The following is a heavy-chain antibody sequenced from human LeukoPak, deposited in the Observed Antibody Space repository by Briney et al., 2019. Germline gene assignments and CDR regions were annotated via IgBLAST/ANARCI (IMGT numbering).Heavy chain of an antibody. CDR1: GFTFSSYG. CDR3: AKYTAMVTEYYYYGMDV. CDR2: ISYEGSNK. D-gene: IGHD5-18*01. J-gene: IGHJ6*02. V-gene: IGHV3-30*18. Sequence: GGSLRLSCAASGFTFSSYGMHWVRQAPGKGLEWVAVISYEGSNKYYADSVKGRFTISRDNSKNTLYLQMNSLRAEDTAVYYCAKYTAMVTEYYYYGMDVWGQGTTVTVSS.